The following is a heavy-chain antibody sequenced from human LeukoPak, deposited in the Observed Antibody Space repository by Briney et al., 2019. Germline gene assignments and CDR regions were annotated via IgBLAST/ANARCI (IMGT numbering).Heavy chain of an antibody. CDR1: GGSISSDNW. CDR2: IYRRGST. Sequence: PSETLSLTCSVSGGSISSDNWWSWVRQPPGKGLEWIGEIYRRGSTNYNPSLQSRVTISVDKSNNHFSLRLTSVTAADTAVYYCATNGWYCLDHWGQGALVTVSS. V-gene: IGHV4-4*02. CDR3: ATNGWYCLDH. J-gene: IGHJ1*01. D-gene: IGHD6-19*01.